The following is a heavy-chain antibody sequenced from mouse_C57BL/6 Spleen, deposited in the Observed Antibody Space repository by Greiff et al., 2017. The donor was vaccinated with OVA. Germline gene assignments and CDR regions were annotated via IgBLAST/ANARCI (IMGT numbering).Heavy chain of an antibody. Sequence: QVQLQQPGAELVRPGSSVKLSCKASGYTFTSYWMHWVKQRPIQGLEWIGNIDPSDSETHYNQKFKDKATLTVDKSSSTVYMQLSSLTSEDSAVDYFARSGYCNYWYFDVWGTGTTVTVSS. V-gene: IGHV1-52*01. J-gene: IGHJ1*03. D-gene: IGHD3-1*01. CDR1: GYTFTSYW. CDR2: IDPSDSET. CDR3: ARSGYCNYWYFDV.